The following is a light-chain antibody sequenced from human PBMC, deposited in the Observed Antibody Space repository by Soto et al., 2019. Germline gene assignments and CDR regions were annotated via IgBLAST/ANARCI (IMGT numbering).Light chain of an antibody. Sequence: DIVMTQSPATLSVSPGERATLSCRASQSVSSNLAWYQQKPGQAPRLLIYGASTMAAGVPARFSGSGSGTEFTLSIISLQSEDAVVYYCQQYRDCPPLTFGQGTKVEIK. J-gene: IGKJ1*01. V-gene: IGKV3-15*01. CDR2: GAS. CDR1: QSVSSN. CDR3: QQYRDCPPLT.